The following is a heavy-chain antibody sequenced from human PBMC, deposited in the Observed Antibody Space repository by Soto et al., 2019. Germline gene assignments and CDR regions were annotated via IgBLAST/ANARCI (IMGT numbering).Heavy chain of an antibody. CDR1: GFSLSTSGLG. CDR2: IYWNDDK. D-gene: IGHD2-15*01. J-gene: IGHJ4*01. Sequence: QITWKESGPTLAQPTQKLPLTCTSSGFSLSTSGLGVGWIRQPPGKALEWLALIYWNDDKRYSPSLKKRLTITSDTCKTQVVLKVTNMDSVDTATNYCARRDTPPTRPYFDSWGNGNLVTVAS. V-gene: IGHV2-5*01. CDR3: ARRDTPPTRPYFDS.